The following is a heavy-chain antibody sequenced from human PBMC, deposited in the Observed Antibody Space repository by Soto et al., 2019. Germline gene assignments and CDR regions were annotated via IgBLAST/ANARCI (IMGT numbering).Heavy chain of an antibody. V-gene: IGHV4-38-2*02. J-gene: IGHJ4*02. CDR1: GYSISSGYH. CDR2: MYHSGST. Sequence: PSETLSLTCAVSGYSISSGYHWGWIRQPPGKGLEWIGSMYHSGSTYYNASLKSRVTISGDTSKNQFSLKLISVTAADTAVYYCARDRRSYFDRSGTFDYWGQGTLVTVSP. D-gene: IGHD3-22*01. CDR3: ARDRRSYFDRSGTFDY.